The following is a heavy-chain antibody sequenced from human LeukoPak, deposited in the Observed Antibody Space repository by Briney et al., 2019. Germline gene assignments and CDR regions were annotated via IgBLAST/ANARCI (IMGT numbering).Heavy chain of an antibody. Sequence: SVKIYCKASGGTFDSYAISCMRQAPGQWLEWMGGISPIFGTANYAQKFQGRVTITADESTSTAYMELSSLRSEDTAVYYCARGGSVTVTARGWFDPWGQGTLVTVSS. D-gene: IGHD4-11*01. CDR2: ISPIFGTA. CDR1: GGTFDSYA. V-gene: IGHV1-69*01. J-gene: IGHJ5*02. CDR3: ARGGSVTVTARGWFDP.